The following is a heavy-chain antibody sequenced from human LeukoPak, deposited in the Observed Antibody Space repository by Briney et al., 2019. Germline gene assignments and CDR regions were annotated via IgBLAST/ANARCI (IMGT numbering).Heavy chain of an antibody. Sequence: GGSLRLSCAASGFTFKTYSMNWVRQAPGKGLEWVSSISSSSSYIYYADSVKGRFTISRDNAKNSLYLQMNSLRAEDTAVYYCARDYYDSTDPYGMDVWGQGTTVTVSS. J-gene: IGHJ6*02. CDR2: ISSSSSYI. D-gene: IGHD3-22*01. CDR3: ARDYYDSTDPYGMDV. V-gene: IGHV3-21*01. CDR1: GFTFKTYS.